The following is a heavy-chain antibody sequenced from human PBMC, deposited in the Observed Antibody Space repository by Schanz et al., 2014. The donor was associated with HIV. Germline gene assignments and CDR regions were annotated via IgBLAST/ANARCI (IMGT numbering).Heavy chain of an antibody. CDR2: ISYDGSKE. V-gene: IGHV3-30*18. CDR3: AKDGFAEQQLSGNDY. Sequence: VQLVESGGGLIQRGGSLRLSCVASGFTFSSYGMHWVRQAPGKGLEWVAVISYDGSKEYYVDSVKGRFTISRENSKNTLYLQMNSLRTEDTAVYYCAKDGFAEQQLSGNDYWGQGTLVIVSS. J-gene: IGHJ4*02. CDR1: GFTFSSYG. D-gene: IGHD6-13*01.